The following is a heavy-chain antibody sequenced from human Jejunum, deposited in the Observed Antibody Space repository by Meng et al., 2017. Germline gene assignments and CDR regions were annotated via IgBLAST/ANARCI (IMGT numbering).Heavy chain of an antibody. J-gene: IGHJ4*02. CDR1: GEPFINFY. V-gene: IGHV4-34*01. D-gene: IGHD3/OR15-3a*01. CDR2: VTHSGTT. Sequence: QVQLQQWGAGLLKPSETLSLTCSDLGEPFINFYWSWIRQPPGEGRQWIVDVTHSGTTNSAPSLKSRVTISLDTSNNQFSPKLTSVTAADTAVYYCARVGLGWSGFDSWGQGTLVTVSS. CDR3: ARVGLGWSGFDS.